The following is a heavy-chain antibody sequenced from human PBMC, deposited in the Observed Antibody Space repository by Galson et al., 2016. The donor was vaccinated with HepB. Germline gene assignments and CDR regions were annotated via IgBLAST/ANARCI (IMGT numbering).Heavy chain of an antibody. CDR1: GFTFTNYW. D-gene: IGHD5-24*01. CDR2: IKEDGTEK. V-gene: IGHV3-7*01. Sequence: LRLSCAASGFTFTNYWMTWVRQAPGKGLEWVANIKEDGTEKYYADSVKGRFTISRDNARNSLYLQMNSLRAEDTGIYYCAREGLADGSYFDYWGRGTLVTVS. J-gene: IGHJ4*02. CDR3: AREGLADGSYFDY.